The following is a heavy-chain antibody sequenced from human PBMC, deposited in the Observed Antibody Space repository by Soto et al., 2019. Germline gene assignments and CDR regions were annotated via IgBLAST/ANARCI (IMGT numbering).Heavy chain of an antibody. V-gene: IGHV3-13*04. CDR1: GFTFSNYD. CDR2: IGAAGDT. D-gene: IGHD6-19*01. Sequence: EVQLVESGGGLVQPGGSLRLSCATSGFTFSNYDMHWVRQATGKGLEWVSAIGAAGDTYYPGSVKGRFTISRENAKNSLYLQMNSLRAGDTAVYYCARGLGSYWFFDLWGRGTLVTVSS. J-gene: IGHJ2*01. CDR3: ARGLGSYWFFDL.